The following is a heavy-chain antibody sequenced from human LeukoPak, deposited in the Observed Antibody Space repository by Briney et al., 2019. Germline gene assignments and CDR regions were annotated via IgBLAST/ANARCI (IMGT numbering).Heavy chain of an antibody. Sequence: GGSLRLSCAASGFTFSTYWMNWFRQTPGKGLEWVAKIKADGGEKDHVASVKGRFTISRDNAKNSLYLQMNSLRAEDTALYYCARDRCGSSGYYCPRNFGDYWGQGTLVTVSS. V-gene: IGHV3-7*03. CDR1: GFTFSTYW. CDR3: ARDRCGSSGYYCPRNFGDY. CDR2: IKADGGEK. J-gene: IGHJ4*02. D-gene: IGHD3-22*01.